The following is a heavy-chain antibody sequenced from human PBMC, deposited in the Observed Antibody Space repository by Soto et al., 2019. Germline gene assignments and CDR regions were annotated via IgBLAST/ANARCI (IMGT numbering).Heavy chain of an antibody. V-gene: IGHV3-30-3*01. CDR3: ARGSGTYYYDSSGYLRDHDAFDI. D-gene: IGHD3-22*01. CDR2: ISYDGSNK. CDR1: GFTFSSYA. J-gene: IGHJ3*02. Sequence: PGGSLRLSCAASGFTFSSYAMHWVRQAPGKGLEWVAVISYDGSNKYYADSVKGRFTISRDNSKNTLYLQMNSLRAEDTAVYYCARGSGTYYYDSSGYLRDHDAFDIWGPGTLVTV.